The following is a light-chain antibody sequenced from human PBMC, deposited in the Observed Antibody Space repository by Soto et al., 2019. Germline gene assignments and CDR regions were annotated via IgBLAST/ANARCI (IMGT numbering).Light chain of an antibody. J-gene: IGKJ1*01. CDR3: QQYNKWPLT. CDR1: QGVGSN. Sequence: EVVMTQSPATLSVSRGDEAALSCRASQGVGSNLAWYQQKPGQAPRLLVYGASTRATGVPARFSGSGSGTEFTLTISSLGSEDFAVYYCQQYNKWPLTFGQGTKVDIK. CDR2: GAS. V-gene: IGKV3-15*01.